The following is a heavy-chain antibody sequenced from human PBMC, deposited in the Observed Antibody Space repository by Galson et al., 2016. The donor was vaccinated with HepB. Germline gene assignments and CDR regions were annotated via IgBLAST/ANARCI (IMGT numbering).Heavy chain of an antibody. CDR3: AKDSTDYYDGSGYYSYFDY. J-gene: IGHJ4*02. CDR2: ISGRTGNT. CDR1: GFTFSSYA. D-gene: IGHD3-22*01. Sequence: LRLSCAASGFTFSSYAMTWVRQAPGKGLEWVSAISGRTGNTYYADLVKGRFTISRDKSKTTLYLQMNSLRVDDTAVYYCAKDSTDYYDGSGYYSYFDYWGQGTLVTVSS. V-gene: IGHV3-23*01.